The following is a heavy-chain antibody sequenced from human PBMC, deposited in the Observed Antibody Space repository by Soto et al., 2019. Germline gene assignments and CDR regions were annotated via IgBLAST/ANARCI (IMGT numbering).Heavy chain of an antibody. Sequence: GGSLRLSCAASGFTFSDYYMSWIRQAPGKGLEWVSYISSSGSTIYYADSVKGRFTISRDNAKNSLYLQMNSLRAEDTAVYYCARGEDYYDSSGSQSFDYWGQGTLVTSPQ. D-gene: IGHD3-22*01. CDR3: ARGEDYYDSSGSQSFDY. CDR2: ISSSGSTI. V-gene: IGHV3-11*01. CDR1: GFTFSDYY. J-gene: IGHJ4*02.